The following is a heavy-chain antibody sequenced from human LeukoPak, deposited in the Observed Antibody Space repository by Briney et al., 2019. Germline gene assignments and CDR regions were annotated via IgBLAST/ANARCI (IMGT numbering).Heavy chain of an antibody. Sequence: GGSLRLSCAVSGFIVSSNHMNWVRQAPGKGLEWVSVIYSGGYSCVGPFYADSVNDRFTTSSDSSTNTLFLQMNSLRAEDTAVYYCARDVYGDGYNSFDYWGLGILVTVSS. V-gene: IGHV3-66*01. CDR1: GFIVSSNH. J-gene: IGHJ4*02. CDR2: IYSGGYSCVGP. CDR3: ARDVYGDGYNSFDY. D-gene: IGHD5-24*01.